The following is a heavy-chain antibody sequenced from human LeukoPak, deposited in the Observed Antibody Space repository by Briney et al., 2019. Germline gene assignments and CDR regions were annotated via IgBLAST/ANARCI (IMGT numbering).Heavy chain of an antibody. CDR3: ARVFSKGIAVAGTQRGLGY. CDR1: GYTFTGYY. D-gene: IGHD6-19*01. J-gene: IGHJ4*02. V-gene: IGHV1-2*06. CDR2: INPNSGGT. Sequence: ASVKVSCKAPGYTFTGYYMHWVRQAPGQGLEWMGRINPNSGGTNYAQKFQGRVTMTRDTSISTAYMELSRLRSDDTAVYYCARVFSKGIAVAGTQRGLGYWGQGTLVTVSS.